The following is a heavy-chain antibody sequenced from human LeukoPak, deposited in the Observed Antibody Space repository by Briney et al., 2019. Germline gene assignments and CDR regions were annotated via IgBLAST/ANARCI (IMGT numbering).Heavy chain of an antibody. CDR3: ARHYYDRSGYPWFDP. V-gene: IGHV4-59*08. CDR2: IYYSGST. J-gene: IGHJ5*02. Sequence: PSETLSLTCTVSGGSISSYYWSWIRQPPGEGLEWIGYIYYSGSTNYNPSLKSRVTISVDTSKNQFSLKLSSVTAADTAVYYCARHYYDRSGYPWFDPWGQGTLVTVSS. CDR1: GGSISSYY. D-gene: IGHD3-22*01.